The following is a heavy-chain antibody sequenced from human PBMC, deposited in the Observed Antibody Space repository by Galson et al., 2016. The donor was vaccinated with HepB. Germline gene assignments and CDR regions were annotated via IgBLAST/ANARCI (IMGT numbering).Heavy chain of an antibody. CDR2: IKEDGSER. Sequence: SLRLSCAVSGFSFSTYWMSWVRQAPGKGLEWVANIKEDGSERYYVDSVKGRFTISRDNVKDSLHLQMNSLRAEDTAVYYCARDETHYGSGSYFDAFDMWGQGTMVTVSS. CDR3: ARDETHYGSGSYFDAFDM. D-gene: IGHD3-10*01. V-gene: IGHV3-7*05. CDR1: GFSFSTYW. J-gene: IGHJ3*02.